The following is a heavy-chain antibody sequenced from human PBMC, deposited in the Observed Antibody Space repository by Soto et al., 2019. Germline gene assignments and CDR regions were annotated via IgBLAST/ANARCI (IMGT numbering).Heavy chain of an antibody. CDR2: MNPNSGNT. Sequence: GASVKVSCKASGYTFTSYDINWVRQATGQGLEWMGWMNPNSGNTGYAQKFQGRVTMTRNTSISTAYMELSSLRSEDTAVYYCAREGWDSSSWYYYYGMDVWGQGTTVTVSS. D-gene: IGHD6-13*01. V-gene: IGHV1-8*01. J-gene: IGHJ6*02. CDR3: AREGWDSSSWYYYYGMDV. CDR1: GYTFTSYD.